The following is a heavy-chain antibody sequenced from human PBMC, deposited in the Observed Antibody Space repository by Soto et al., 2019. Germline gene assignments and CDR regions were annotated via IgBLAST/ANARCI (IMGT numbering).Heavy chain of an antibody. CDR3: ARDMVAYSSSWLTLDAFDI. CDR1: GFTFSSYN. Sequence: PGGALRLSCAASGFTFSSYNMNWGRQGPRKGPDWVSSISSSSSYIYYADSVKGRFTISRDNAKNSLYLQMNSLRAEDTAVYYCARDMVAYSSSWLTLDAFDIWGQGTMVTVS. D-gene: IGHD6-13*01. V-gene: IGHV3-21*01. CDR2: ISSSSSYI. J-gene: IGHJ3*02.